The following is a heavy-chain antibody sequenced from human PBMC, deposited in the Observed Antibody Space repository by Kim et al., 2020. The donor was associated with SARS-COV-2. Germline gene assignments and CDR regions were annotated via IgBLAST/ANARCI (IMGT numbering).Heavy chain of an antibody. V-gene: IGHV3-30*18. CDR1: GFTFSSYG. CDR2: ISYDGSNK. J-gene: IGHJ4*02. CDR3: AKSPLLWFGESLRGYLDY. Sequence: GGSLRLSCAASGFTFSSYGMHWVRQAPGKGLEWVAVISYDGSNKYYADSVKGRFTISRDNSKNTLYLQMNSLRAEDTAVYYCAKSPLLWFGESLRGYLDYWGQGTLVTVSS. D-gene: IGHD3-10*01.